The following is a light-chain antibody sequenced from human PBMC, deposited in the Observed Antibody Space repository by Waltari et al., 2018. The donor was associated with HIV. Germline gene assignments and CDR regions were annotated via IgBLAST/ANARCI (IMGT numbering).Light chain of an antibody. CDR2: ANH. CDR3: GTWDSSLSAGV. V-gene: IGLV1-51*01. Sequence: QSVLTQPPSVSAAQGKKVTISCSGSNSNIGNNYVSGYQQLPGSAPKLLIYANHTRPSVIPDRFSGYKSGTSATLGITGLQTGDEADYYCGTWDSSLSAGVFGGGTKVTVL. CDR1: NSNIGNNY. J-gene: IGLJ2*01.